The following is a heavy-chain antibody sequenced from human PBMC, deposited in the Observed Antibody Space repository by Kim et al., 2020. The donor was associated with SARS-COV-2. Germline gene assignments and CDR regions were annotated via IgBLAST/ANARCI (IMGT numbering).Heavy chain of an antibody. Sequence: GGSLRLSCVASGFTFTNFAMNWVRQAPGKGLEWVSAISGNGARLYYADSVKGRLTISRDNSRNTVFLQMNSLRVDDTAVYYCSKEVAQTTVTIDYWGQGTLVTVSS. D-gene: IGHD4-17*01. CDR1: GFTFTNFA. V-gene: IGHV3-23*01. CDR3: SKEVAQTTVTIDY. J-gene: IGHJ4*02. CDR2: ISGNGARL.